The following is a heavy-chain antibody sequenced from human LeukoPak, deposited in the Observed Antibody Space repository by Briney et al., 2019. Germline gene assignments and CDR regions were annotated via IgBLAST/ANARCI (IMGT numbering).Heavy chain of an antibody. CDR3: ASEIAA. CDR2: ISWNSGSI. J-gene: IGHJ5*02. Sequence: GGSLRLSCAASGFTFDDYAMHWVRQAPGKGLEWVSGISWNSGSIGYADSVKGRFTISRDNAKNSLYLQMNSLRAEDTALYYCASEIAAWGQGTLVTVSS. V-gene: IGHV3-9*01. D-gene: IGHD6-13*01. CDR1: GFTFDDYA.